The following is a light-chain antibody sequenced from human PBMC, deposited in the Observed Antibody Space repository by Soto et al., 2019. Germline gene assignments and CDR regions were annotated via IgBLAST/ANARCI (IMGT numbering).Light chain of an antibody. CDR2: GHN. CDR3: AAWDDSLRGVV. Sequence: QSVLTQSPSATGTPGQRVTISCSRSSSNIGGRDVNWYHQVPGTAPKLLIYGHNERPSGVHDKFSGSKSGTSASLAISGLQFEDEGDYYCAAWDDSLRGVVFGGGTKLTVL. J-gene: IGLJ2*01. CDR1: SSNIGGRD. V-gene: IGLV1-44*01.